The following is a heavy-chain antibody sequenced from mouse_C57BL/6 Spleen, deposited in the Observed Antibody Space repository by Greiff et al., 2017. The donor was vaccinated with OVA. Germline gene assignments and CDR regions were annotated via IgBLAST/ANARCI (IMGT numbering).Heavy chain of an antibody. CDR1: GYTFTSSW. Sequence: VQLQQSGTVLARPGASVKMSCKTSGYTFTSSWMHWVKQRPGQGLEWIGAIYPGNSDTSYNQKFKGKAKLTAVTSASTAYLELSSLTNEDSAVYYCTRSDYGSSTWFAYWGQGTLVTVSA. CDR2: IYPGNSDT. D-gene: IGHD1-1*01. V-gene: IGHV1-5*01. J-gene: IGHJ3*01. CDR3: TRSDYGSSTWFAY.